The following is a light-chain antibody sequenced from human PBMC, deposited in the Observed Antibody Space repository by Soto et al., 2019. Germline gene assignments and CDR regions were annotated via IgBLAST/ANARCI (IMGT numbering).Light chain of an antibody. CDR2: DAS. Sequence: EIVLTQSPATLSLSPGERATLSCRASQSVSSYLAWYQQKPGQAPRLLIYDASNRATGIPARFSGSGSGTDFPPTISTQEPKVFPFYYCQQRSNCPSFAPGPKVDIK. CDR1: QSVSSY. CDR3: QQRSNCPS. J-gene: IGKJ3*01. V-gene: IGKV3-11*01.